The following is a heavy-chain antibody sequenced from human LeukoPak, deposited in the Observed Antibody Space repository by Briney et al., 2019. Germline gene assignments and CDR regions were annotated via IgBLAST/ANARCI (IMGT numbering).Heavy chain of an antibody. Sequence: GGSLRLSCAASGFTFSTYGMHCVRQAPGKGLEWVAFIWYDGNEKYYADSEKGRFTISRDNSKNTLYLQMNSLRAEDTAIYYCATEQEGRRAAFDYWGQGTLVTVSS. J-gene: IGHJ4*02. CDR1: GFTFSTYG. D-gene: IGHD1/OR15-1a*01. V-gene: IGHV3-30*02. CDR2: IWYDGNEK. CDR3: ATEQEGRRAAFDY.